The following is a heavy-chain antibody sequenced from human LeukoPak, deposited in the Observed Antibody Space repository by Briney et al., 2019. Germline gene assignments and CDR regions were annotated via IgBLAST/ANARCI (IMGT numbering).Heavy chain of an antibody. J-gene: IGHJ4*02. D-gene: IGHD5-12*01. CDR2: IRSKANSYAT. CDR3: TTRPYVDIVATDIDY. V-gene: IGHV3-73*01. Sequence: GGSLRLSCAASGFTFSGSAMHWVRQASGKGLEWVGRIRSKANSYATAYAASVKGRFTISGDDSKNTAYLQMNSLKTEDTAVYYCTTRPYVDIVATDIDYWGQGTLVTVSS. CDR1: GFTFSGSA.